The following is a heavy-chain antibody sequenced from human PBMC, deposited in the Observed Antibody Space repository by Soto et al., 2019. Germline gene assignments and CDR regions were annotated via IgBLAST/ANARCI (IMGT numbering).Heavy chain of an antibody. J-gene: IGHJ3*02. D-gene: IGHD2-15*01. Sequence: KQSQTLSLTCAVYGGSFSGYYWSWIRQPPGKGLEWIGEINHSGSTNYNPSLKSRVTISVDTSKNQFSLKLSSVTAADTAVYYCARGGWTRRAFDIWGQGTMVTVSS. CDR3: ARGGWTRRAFDI. V-gene: IGHV4-34*01. CDR1: GGSFSGYY. CDR2: INHSGST.